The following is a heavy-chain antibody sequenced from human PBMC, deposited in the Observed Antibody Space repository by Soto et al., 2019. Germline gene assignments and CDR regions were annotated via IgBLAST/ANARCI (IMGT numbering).Heavy chain of an antibody. Sequence: QVQLVESGGGVVQPGRSLRLSCAASGFTFSSYGMHWVRQAPGKGLEWVAVIWYDGSNKYYADSVKGRFTISRDNSKKXLHXQMNSLRAEDTAVYYCARDGYCSGGSCYSVPVFDYWGQGTLVTVSS. D-gene: IGHD2-15*01. J-gene: IGHJ4*02. V-gene: IGHV3-33*01. CDR1: GFTFSSYG. CDR3: ARDGYCSGGSCYSVPVFDY. CDR2: IWYDGSNK.